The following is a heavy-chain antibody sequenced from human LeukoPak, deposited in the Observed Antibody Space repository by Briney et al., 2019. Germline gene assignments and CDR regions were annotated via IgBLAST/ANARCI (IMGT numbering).Heavy chain of an antibody. Sequence: GGSLRLSCAASGFTFSDYYMSWIRQAPGKGLEWVSYISSSGSTRYYADSVKGRFTISRDNAKNSLYLQMNSLRAEDTAVYYCARTRTATAIWGDFDYWGQGTLVTVSS. J-gene: IGHJ4*02. CDR3: ARTRTATAIWGDFDY. CDR2: ISSSGSTR. CDR1: GFTFSDYY. D-gene: IGHD2-2*02. V-gene: IGHV3-11*01.